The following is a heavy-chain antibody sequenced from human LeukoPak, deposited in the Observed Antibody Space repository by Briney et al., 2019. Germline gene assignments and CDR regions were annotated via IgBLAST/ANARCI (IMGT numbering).Heavy chain of an antibody. V-gene: IGHV3-7*01. CDR2: IGPQGTEK. D-gene: IGHD2-15*01. CDR3: AAPRGYGVRSD. J-gene: IGHJ4*02. CDR1: GATFTNFW. Sequence: GGSLTLSCAASGATFTNFWMSWVRLAPGKGLEWVANIGPQGTEKYYVESVKGRFTISRDNAKSSLYLQMNSLRAEDTAVYYCAAPRGYGVRSDWGQGTLVTVSS.